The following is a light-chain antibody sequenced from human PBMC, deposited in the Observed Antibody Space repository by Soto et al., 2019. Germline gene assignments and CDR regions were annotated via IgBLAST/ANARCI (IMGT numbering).Light chain of an antibody. CDR2: DVS. Sequence: QSALTQPASVSGSPGQSITISCTGTSRDIGGYRYVSWYQHHPGKAPKLMIYDVSNRPSGVSNRFSGSKSGNTASLTISGLQADDEAYYYCSSYTTSSPVFGGGTKLTV. CDR3: SSYTTSSPV. CDR1: SRDIGGYRY. V-gene: IGLV2-14*03. J-gene: IGLJ2*01.